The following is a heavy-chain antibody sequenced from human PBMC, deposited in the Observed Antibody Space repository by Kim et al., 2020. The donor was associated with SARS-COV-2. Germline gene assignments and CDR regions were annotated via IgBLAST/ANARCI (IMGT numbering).Heavy chain of an antibody. D-gene: IGHD6-13*01. CDR2: IYYSGST. CDR1: GGSISSYY. CDR3: ARGYSSSWYYYFDY. Sequence: SETLSLTCTVSGGSISSYYWSWIRQPPGKGLEWIGYIYYSGSTNYNPSLKSRVTISVDTSKNQFSLKLSSVTAADTAVYYCARGYSSSWYYYFDYWGQGTLVTVSS. V-gene: IGHV4-59*01. J-gene: IGHJ4*02.